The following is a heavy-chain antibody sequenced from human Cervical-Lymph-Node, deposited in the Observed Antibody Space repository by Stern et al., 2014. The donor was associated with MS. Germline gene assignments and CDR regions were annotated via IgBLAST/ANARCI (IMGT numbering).Heavy chain of an antibody. CDR2: NYSSGSI. Sequence: QVQLQESGPRLVKPSQTLSLTCPVSGGSITSGGFYWSWIRQHPGKGLEWRGYNYSSGSIYYIPSLKSRVIISLDTSKNQFSLQLRSVTAADTAVYYCARDYCSSTNCYSGWFDPWGQGTLVTVSS. D-gene: IGHD2-2*01. CDR1: GGSITSGGFY. J-gene: IGHJ5*02. CDR3: ARDYCSSTNCYSGWFDP. V-gene: IGHV4-31*03.